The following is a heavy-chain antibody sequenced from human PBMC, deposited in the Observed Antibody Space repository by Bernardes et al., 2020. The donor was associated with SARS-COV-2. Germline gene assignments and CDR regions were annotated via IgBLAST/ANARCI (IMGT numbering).Heavy chain of an antibody. V-gene: IGHV3-23*01. D-gene: IGHD3-10*01. CDR2: ISGTGRRI. CDR3: AKEDYGRYFDH. Sequence: GGSLRLSCAASGFTFSIYAMSWVRQAPGKGLEWVSAISGTGRRIDYADSVKGRFTISRDNSKNTVYLQMDSLRAEDTAVYYCAKEDYGRYFDHWGPGTLVTVSS. CDR1: GFTFSIYA. J-gene: IGHJ4*02.